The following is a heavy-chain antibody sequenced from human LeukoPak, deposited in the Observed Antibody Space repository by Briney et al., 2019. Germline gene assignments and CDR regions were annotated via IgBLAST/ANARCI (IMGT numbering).Heavy chain of an antibody. CDR1: GFTFSIYD. D-gene: IGHD3-16*01. Sequence: GGSLRLSCVAPGFTFSIYDMNWVRQAPGKGLEWLSSITIDSDYIYYADSVKGRFTISRDNAKNSLFLQMNSLTVEDTGVYYCVRRGGVAISTGWFDRWGQGTLVTVSS. CDR2: ITIDSDYI. J-gene: IGHJ5*02. CDR3: VRRGGVAISTGWFDR. V-gene: IGHV3-21*06.